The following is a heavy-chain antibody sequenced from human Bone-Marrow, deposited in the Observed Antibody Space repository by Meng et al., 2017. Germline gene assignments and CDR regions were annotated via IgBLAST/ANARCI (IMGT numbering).Heavy chain of an antibody. D-gene: IGHD1-26*01. V-gene: IGHV3-21*01. Sequence: EVQLVESGGGLVRPGGSLRRSCAASGFTFSSYSMNWVRQAPGKGLEWVSSISGSSRYIYYADSLKGRFTISRDNAKNSVYLQMNSLRAEDTAVYYCARKQVGATSWNFDLWGRGTLVTVSS. J-gene: IGHJ2*01. CDR3: ARKQVGATSWNFDL. CDR2: ISGSSRYI. CDR1: GFTFSSYS.